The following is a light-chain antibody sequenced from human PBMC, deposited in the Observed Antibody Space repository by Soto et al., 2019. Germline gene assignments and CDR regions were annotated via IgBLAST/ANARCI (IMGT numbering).Light chain of an antibody. Sequence: PGERATLSCTASQSLSSNFLAWYQQKPGQAPRLLIYDTSSRATGIPDRFSGSGSGTDFTLTISRLEPEDFAVYHCQQYDSSPRTFSQGTKVDIK. CDR3: QQYDSSPRT. V-gene: IGKV3-20*01. CDR2: DTS. CDR1: QSLSSNF. J-gene: IGKJ1*01.